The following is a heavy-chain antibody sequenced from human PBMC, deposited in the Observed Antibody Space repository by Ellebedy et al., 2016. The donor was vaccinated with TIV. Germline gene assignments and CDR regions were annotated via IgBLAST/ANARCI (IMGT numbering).Heavy chain of an antibody. V-gene: IGHV3-7*01. D-gene: IGHD1-26*01. Sequence: GESLKISCAASGFSFSNYWMSWVRQAPGKGLEWVANIKQDGSEKYYVDSVKGRFNISRDSAKNSLYLQMNSLRVDDAAMYYCATDGSYGDYLSPTHAFEIWGQGTMLIVSP. CDR2: IKQDGSEK. CDR1: GFSFSNYW. J-gene: IGHJ3*02. CDR3: ATDGSYGDYLSPTHAFEI.